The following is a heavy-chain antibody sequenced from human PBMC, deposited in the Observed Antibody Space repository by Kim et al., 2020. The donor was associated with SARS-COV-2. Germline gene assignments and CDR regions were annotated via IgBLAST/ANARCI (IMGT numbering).Heavy chain of an antibody. CDR3: TRSDWFDP. D-gene: IGHD3-3*01. Sequence: GSKTMYADSVKGRFTISRDNAKNTLYLHMNSLRVEDTAIYYCTRSDWFDPWGQGTLVTVPS. CDR2: GSKT. V-gene: IGHV3-74*03. J-gene: IGHJ5*02.